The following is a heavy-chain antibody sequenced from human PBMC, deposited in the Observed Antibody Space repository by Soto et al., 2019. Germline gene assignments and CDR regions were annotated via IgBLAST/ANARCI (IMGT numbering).Heavy chain of an antibody. V-gene: IGHV3-30*18. Sequence: GGSLRLSCAASGFTFSSYGMHWVRQAPGKGLEWVAVISYDGSNKYYADSVKGRFTISRDNSKNTLYLQTNSLRAEDTAVYYCAKAVGGYYDSSGNTYYYGMDVWGQGTTVTVSS. CDR2: ISYDGSNK. CDR3: AKAVGGYYDSSGNTYYYGMDV. D-gene: IGHD3-22*01. CDR1: GFTFSSYG. J-gene: IGHJ6*02.